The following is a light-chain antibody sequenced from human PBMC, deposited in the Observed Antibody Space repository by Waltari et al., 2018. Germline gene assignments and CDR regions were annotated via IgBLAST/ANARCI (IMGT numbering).Light chain of an antibody. CDR3: QQYYSTPQS. CDR2: WAS. J-gene: IGKJ2*03. CDR1: QSVLYSSNNKNY. V-gene: IGKV4-1*01. Sequence: DIVMTQSPDSLAVSLGERATIHCKPRQSVLYSSNNKNYLAWYQQKPGQPPKLLIYWASTRESGVPDRFSGSGSGTDFTLTISSLQAEDVAVYYCQQYYSTPQSFGQGTKLEIK.